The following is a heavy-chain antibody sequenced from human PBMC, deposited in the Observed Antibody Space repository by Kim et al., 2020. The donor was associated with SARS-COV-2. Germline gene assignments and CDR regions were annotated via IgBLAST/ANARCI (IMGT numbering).Heavy chain of an antibody. CDR2: ISSSSSDI. J-gene: IGHJ4*02. CDR1: GFTFSSYS. D-gene: IGHD2-15*01. Sequence: GGSLRLSCAASGFTFSSYSMNWVRQAPGKGLEWVSSISSSSSDIYYADSVKGRFTISRDNAKNSLYLQMNSLRAEDTAVYYCAREVDCSGGSCYYYWGQGTLVTVSS. V-gene: IGHV3-21*01. CDR3: AREVDCSGGSCYYY.